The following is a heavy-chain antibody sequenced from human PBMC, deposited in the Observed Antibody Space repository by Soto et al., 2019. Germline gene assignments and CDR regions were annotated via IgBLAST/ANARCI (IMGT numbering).Heavy chain of an antibody. CDR3: AREGGYDSPHGC. J-gene: IGHJ4*02. Sequence: SETLSLTCTVSGGFISNGDYHWSWIRQPPGKGLEWIGYTYPSGSTYYNASLRSRVTISIDASKNQFSLKLNSVTAADTAVYYCAREGGYDSPHGCWGQGTLVTV. D-gene: IGHD5-12*01. CDR2: TYPSGST. V-gene: IGHV4-30-4*01. CDR1: GGFISNGDYH.